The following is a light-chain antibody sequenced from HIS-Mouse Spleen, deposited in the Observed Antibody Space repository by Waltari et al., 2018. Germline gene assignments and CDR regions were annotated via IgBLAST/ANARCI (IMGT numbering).Light chain of an antibody. CDR3: QQFNSYPQT. V-gene: IGKV1-13*02. CDR2: DAS. J-gene: IGKJ1*01. Sequence: AIQLTQSPSSLSASVGDRVSITSRASQGISSALAWYQQKPGKAPKLLIYDASSLESGVPSRVSGSGSGTEFTLTISSLQPEDFATYYCQQFNSYPQTFGQGTKVEIK. CDR1: QGISSA.